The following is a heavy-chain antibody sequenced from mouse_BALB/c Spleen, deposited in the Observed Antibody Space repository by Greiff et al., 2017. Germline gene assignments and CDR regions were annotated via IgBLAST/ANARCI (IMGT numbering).Heavy chain of an antibody. CDR1: GYTFTSYV. CDR2: INPYNDGT. CDR3: ARGIYDGYYGFFAY. J-gene: IGHJ3*01. D-gene: IGHD2-3*01. Sequence: VQLKESGAELVKPGASVKMSCKASGYTFTSYVMHWVKQKPGQGLEWIGYINPYNDGTKYNEKFKGKATLTSDKSSSTAYMELSSLTSEDSAVYYCARGIYDGYYGFFAYWGQGTLVTVSA. V-gene: IGHV1-14*01.